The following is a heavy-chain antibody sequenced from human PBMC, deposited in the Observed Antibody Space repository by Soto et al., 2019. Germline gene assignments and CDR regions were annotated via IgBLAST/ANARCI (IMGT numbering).Heavy chain of an antibody. J-gene: IGHJ5*02. CDR1: GYIFTDYD. CDR3: ARPYCGSNSCHNCFDT. Sequence: ASVKVSCKASGYIFTDYDMNWVRQAPGQGPEWMGWINPNSGATNYAQKFQGRVTITTDTSITTAYMELSGLRSDDTAVYYCARPYCGSNSCHNCFDTWGQGTLVTVSS. CDR2: INPNSGAT. D-gene: IGHD2-21*01. V-gene: IGHV1-2*02.